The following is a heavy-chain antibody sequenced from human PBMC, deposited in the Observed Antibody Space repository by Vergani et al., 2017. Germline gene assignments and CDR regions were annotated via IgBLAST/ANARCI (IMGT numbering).Heavy chain of an antibody. CDR1: GGSISGTNW. CDR2: IYHRGST. Sequence: QVQLQESGPGLVKPPGTLSLTCAVSGGSISGTNWRSLVRQAPGKGLEVIGEIYHRGSTNYKPSLKSRVTISVDKSKNKFSLKLSSVTAADTAGYYCASNGYYCFEYWGRGTLVTVSS. V-gene: IGHV4-4*03. D-gene: IGHD3-22*01. J-gene: IGHJ4*02. CDR3: ASNGYYCFEY.